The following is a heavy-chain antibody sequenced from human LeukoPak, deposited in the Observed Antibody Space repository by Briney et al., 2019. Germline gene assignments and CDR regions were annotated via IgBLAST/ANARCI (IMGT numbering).Heavy chain of an antibody. Sequence: GGSLRLSCEGSGFTFRTYWMTWVRQAPGKGLEWVANIRQDGSEKYYVDSVKGRFTISRDNAQNSLYLQMNSLRAEDTAVYYCARPRDSGWSKTWDYWGQGTLVTVSS. D-gene: IGHD6-13*01. J-gene: IGHJ4*02. V-gene: IGHV3-7*03. CDR3: ARPRDSGWSKTWDY. CDR1: GFTFRTYW. CDR2: IRQDGSEK.